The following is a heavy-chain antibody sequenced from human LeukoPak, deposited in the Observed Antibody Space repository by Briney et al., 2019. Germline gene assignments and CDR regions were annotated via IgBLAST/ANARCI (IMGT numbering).Heavy chain of an antibody. CDR2: TYYGSKWYN. Sequence: SQTPSLTCAISGDSVSSKSAAWNWIRQSPSRGLEWLGRTYYGSKWYNDYAVSVKSRITINPDTSKNQFSLQLNSVTPEDTAVYYCTRGKASFTVEDAFDIWGQGTMVTVSS. J-gene: IGHJ3*02. D-gene: IGHD2-2*01. V-gene: IGHV6-1*01. CDR1: GDSVSSKSAA. CDR3: TRGKASFTVEDAFDI.